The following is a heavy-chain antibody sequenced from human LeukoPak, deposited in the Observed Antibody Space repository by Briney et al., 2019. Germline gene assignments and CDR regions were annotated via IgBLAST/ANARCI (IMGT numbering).Heavy chain of an antibody. J-gene: IGHJ2*01. CDR2: IYYTGTT. CDR1: GGSLSNNDNF. D-gene: IGHD2-21*01. CDR3: ARHVSSNNIVVPGTDWYFDL. Sequence: SETLSLTCTVSGGSLSNNDNFWGWIRQAPGKGPEWIGSIYYTGTTYYNTSFKRRVTISLDTSKNQISLNLKSVTAADTAVFSCARHVSSNNIVVPGTDWYFDLWGRGTLVTVSS. V-gene: IGHV4-39*01.